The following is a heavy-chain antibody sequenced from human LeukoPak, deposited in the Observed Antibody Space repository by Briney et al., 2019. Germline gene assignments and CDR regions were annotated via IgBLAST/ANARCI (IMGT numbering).Heavy chain of an antibody. D-gene: IGHD6-13*01. J-gene: IGHJ4*02. CDR1: GFTFSSYG. CDR3: AKDGIAAAGTPDY. V-gene: IGHV3-30*18. CDR2: ISYDGSNK. Sequence: GGSLRLSCAASGFTFSSYGMHWVRQAPGKGLEWVAVISYDGSNKYYADSVKGRFTISRDNSKNTLYLQMNSLRAEDTAVYYCAKDGIAAAGTPDYWGQGTLVTVSS.